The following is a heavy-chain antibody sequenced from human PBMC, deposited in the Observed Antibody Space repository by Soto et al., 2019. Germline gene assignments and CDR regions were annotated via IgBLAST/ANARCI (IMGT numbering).Heavy chain of an antibody. CDR2: IYYNGNT. D-gene: IGHD2-21*01. Sequence: QVQLQESGPGLVKPSETLSLTCTVSGGSISNHYWSWIRQPPGKGLEWIGYIYYNGNTNYNPSLKSRVPMSVDTSNNQYSPNLRSRTNANTAVYYSAKSTKYSKDWRQGTLVSV. CDR1: GGSISNHY. CDR3: AKSTKYSKD. J-gene: IGHJ4*02. V-gene: IGHV4-59*11.